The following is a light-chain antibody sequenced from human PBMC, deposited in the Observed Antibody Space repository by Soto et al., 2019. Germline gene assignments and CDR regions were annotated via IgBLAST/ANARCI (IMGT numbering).Light chain of an antibody. J-gene: IGKJ5*01. CDR3: QHYDNLVT. CDR1: QDISNF. Sequence: DIQMTQSPSSLSVSVGDRVTITCQASQDISNFLNWYQQKPGKAPKLLINDASNLETGVPSRFSGSGSGTDFTFTISSLQPEDIATYYCQHYDNLVTFGPGTRLEIK. V-gene: IGKV1-33*01. CDR2: DAS.